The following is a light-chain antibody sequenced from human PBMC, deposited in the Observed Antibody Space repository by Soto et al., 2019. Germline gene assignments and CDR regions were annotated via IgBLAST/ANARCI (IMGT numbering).Light chain of an antibody. CDR1: SSDVGGYNF. CDR2: DVS. CDR3: CSYAGSYTLV. J-gene: IGLJ3*02. Sequence: QSVLTQPRSVSGSPGQSVTISCTGTSSDVGGYNFVSWNQHHPGKAPKLMIYDVSKRPSGVPDRFSGSKSGSTASLTISGLQAEDEADYYCCSYAGSYTLVFGGGTKVTV. V-gene: IGLV2-11*01.